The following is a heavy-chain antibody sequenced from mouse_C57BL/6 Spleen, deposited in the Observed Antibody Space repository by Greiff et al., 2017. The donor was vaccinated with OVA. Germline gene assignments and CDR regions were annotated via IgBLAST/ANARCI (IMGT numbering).Heavy chain of an antibody. CDR3: ARGSDWEGWYFDV. CDR2: INYDGSST. J-gene: IGHJ1*03. D-gene: IGHD4-1*01. Sequence: EVQLVESEGGLVQPGSSMKLSCTASGFTFSDYYMAWVRQVPEKGLEWVANINYDGSSTYYMDSLKSRFIISRDNAKNILYLQMSSLKSEDTATYYCARGSDWEGWYFDVWGTGTTVTVSS. V-gene: IGHV5-16*01. CDR1: GFTFSDYY.